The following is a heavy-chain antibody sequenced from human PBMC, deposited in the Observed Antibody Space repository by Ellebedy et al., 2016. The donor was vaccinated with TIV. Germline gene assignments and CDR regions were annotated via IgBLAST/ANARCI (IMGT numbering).Heavy chain of an antibody. CDR1: GYSFTNYW. Sequence: GESLKISCQASGYSFTNYWIGWVRQMPGKGLEWMGIIYPGDSDTRYSPSFEGQVTISVDKSISFAFLQWSSLQASDTAMYYCARRGDSDFDSWGQGTVVTVSP. CDR2: IYPGDSDT. V-gene: IGHV5-51*01. J-gene: IGHJ4*02. CDR3: ARRGDSDFDS. D-gene: IGHD4-17*01.